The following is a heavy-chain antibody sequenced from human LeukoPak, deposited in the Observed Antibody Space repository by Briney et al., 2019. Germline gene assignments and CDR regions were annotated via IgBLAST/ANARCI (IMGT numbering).Heavy chain of an antibody. Sequence: GGSLRLSCAASSFILSSYSMNWVRQSPGKGLEWVSYISSSSSTIYYTASAKGRFTLSRDNAKNSLLLQMNSPRDENTAVYYCACSMITLGGVIVVWGQGTLVTVSS. D-gene: IGHD3-16*02. CDR1: SFILSSYS. CDR2: ISSSSSTI. J-gene: IGHJ4*02. CDR3: ACSMITLGGVIVV. V-gene: IGHV3-48*02.